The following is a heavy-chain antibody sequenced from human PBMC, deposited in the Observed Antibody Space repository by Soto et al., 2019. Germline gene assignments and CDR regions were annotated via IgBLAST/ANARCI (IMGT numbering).Heavy chain of an antibody. D-gene: IGHD2-21*01. CDR2: IYYSGST. CDR1: GGSISSSGYY. J-gene: IGHJ6*02. Sequence: SETLSLTCTVSGGSISSSGYYWVWNRQPPGKGLEWIGYIYYSGSTNYNPSFKSRVTISVDKSKNQFSLKLNSVTAADTAVYYCARDLWGYCGTDHYGVDVSGQGTTVTVSS. V-gene: IGHV4-61*05. CDR3: ARDLWGYCGTDHYGVDV.